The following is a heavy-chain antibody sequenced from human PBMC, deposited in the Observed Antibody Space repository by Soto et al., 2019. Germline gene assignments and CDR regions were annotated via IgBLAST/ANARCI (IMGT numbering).Heavy chain of an antibody. J-gene: IGHJ6*02. Sequence: QLQLQESGSGLVKPSQTLSLTCAVSGGSINSGGYSWSWIRQPPGKGLEWIGYIYHSGSTYYNPSLKSRVTISVDRSKNQFSLNLSSVTAAYTAVYYCARARANWGLYGMDVWGQGTTVTVSS. CDR1: GGSINSGGYS. CDR2: IYHSGST. CDR3: ARARANWGLYGMDV. V-gene: IGHV4-30-2*01. D-gene: IGHD7-27*01.